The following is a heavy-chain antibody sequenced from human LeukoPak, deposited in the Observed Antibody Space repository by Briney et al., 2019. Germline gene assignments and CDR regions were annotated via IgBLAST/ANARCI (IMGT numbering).Heavy chain of an antibody. CDR2: INPSGGST. J-gene: IGHJ4*02. CDR1: GYTFTSYY. CDR3: ARVNESVFWSGYFDY. V-gene: IGHV1-46*01. Sequence: GASVKVSCEASGYTFTSYYMHWVRQAPGQGLEWMGIINPSGGSTSYAQKFQDRVTMTRDTSTSTVYMELSSLRSEDTAVYYCARVNESVFWSGYFDYWGQGTLVTVSS. D-gene: IGHD3-3*01.